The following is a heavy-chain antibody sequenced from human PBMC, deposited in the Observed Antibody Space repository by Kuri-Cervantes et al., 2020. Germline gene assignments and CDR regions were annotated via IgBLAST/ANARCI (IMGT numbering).Heavy chain of an antibody. CDR2: IVPIFGTA. CDR1: GGTFSSYA. Sequence: SVKVSCKASGGTFSSYAISWVRQAPGQGLEWMGGIVPIFGTANYAQKFQGRVTITADKSTSTAYMELSSLRSEDTAVYYCARGTTVTTWGYYYYYMDVWGKGTTVTVSS. J-gene: IGHJ6*03. D-gene: IGHD4-17*01. CDR3: ARGTTVTTWGYYYYYMDV. V-gene: IGHV1-69*06.